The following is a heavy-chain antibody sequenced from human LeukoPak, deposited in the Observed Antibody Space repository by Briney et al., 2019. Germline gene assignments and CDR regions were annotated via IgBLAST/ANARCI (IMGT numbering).Heavy chain of an antibody. D-gene: IGHD1-14*01. Sequence: GESLKISCKGSGYSFTSYWIGWVRQMPGKGLEWMGIIYPGDSDTRYSPSFQGQVPISADKSISTAYLQWSSLKASDTAMYYCARHGLPRRYYYYGMDVWGQGTTVTVSS. CDR1: GYSFTSYW. V-gene: IGHV5-51*01. CDR2: IYPGDSDT. J-gene: IGHJ6*02. CDR3: ARHGLPRRYYYYGMDV.